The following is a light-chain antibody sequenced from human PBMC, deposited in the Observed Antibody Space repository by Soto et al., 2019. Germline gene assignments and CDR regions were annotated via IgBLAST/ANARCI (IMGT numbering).Light chain of an antibody. CDR2: YAS. J-gene: IGKJ4*01. V-gene: IGKV3-20*01. CDR1: QSVSSPY. Sequence: EIVLTQSPDTLSLSPGERATLSCRASQSVSSPYLAWYQQKPGQAPRLLISYASTRLTGIPDRFSGSGSGTDFTLTISRLEPEDFAVYFCQYYGTSLTFGGGNKVDIK. CDR3: QYYGTSLT.